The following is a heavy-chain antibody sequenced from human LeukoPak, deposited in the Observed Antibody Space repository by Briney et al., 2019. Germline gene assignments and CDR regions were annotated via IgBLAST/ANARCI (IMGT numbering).Heavy chain of an antibody. CDR3: ARSQAYSSSWHYFDY. CDR1: GGSISSSSYY. V-gene: IGHV4-39*07. D-gene: IGHD6-13*01. CDR2: IYYSGST. Sequence: SETPSLTCTVSGGSISSSSYYWGWIRQPPGKGLEWIGSIYYSGSTYYNPSLKSRVTISVDTSKNQFSLKLSSVTAADTAVYYCARSQAYSSSWHYFDYWGQGTLVTVSS. J-gene: IGHJ4*02.